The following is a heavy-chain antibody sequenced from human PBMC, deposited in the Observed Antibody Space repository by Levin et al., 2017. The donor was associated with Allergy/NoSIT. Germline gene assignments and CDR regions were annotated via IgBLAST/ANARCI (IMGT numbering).Heavy chain of an antibody. J-gene: IGHJ4*02. Sequence: SGPTLVKPTQTLTLTCTFSGFSLTTTGMRVTWIRQPPGKALGWLARIDWDDDKFYTISLKTRLTISKDTSKNQVVLTLTNLDPVDTATYECARMSVSPTFYFDYWGQGTLVTVSS. V-gene: IGHV2-70*04. CDR1: GFSLTTTGMR. CDR3: ARMSVSPTFYFDY. CDR2: IDWDDDK.